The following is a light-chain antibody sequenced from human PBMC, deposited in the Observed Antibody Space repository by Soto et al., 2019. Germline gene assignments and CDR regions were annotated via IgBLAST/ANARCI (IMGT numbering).Light chain of an antibody. Sequence: QSVLTQPPSVSGAPGQRVTISCTGSSSNIGAGYDVHWYQQRPGTAPKLLIFGNINRPSGVPDRFSGSKSGTSASLAITGLQAEDEGDYYCQSYYSTLSARYVFGTGTKSPS. CDR2: GNI. CDR1: SSNIGAGYD. V-gene: IGLV1-40*01. CDR3: QSYYSTLSARYV. J-gene: IGLJ1*01.